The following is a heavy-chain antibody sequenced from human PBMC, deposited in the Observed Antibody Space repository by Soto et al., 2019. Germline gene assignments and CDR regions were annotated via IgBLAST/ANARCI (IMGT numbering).Heavy chain of an antibody. D-gene: IGHD3-3*01. CDR1: GFTFSSYR. Sequence: GGSLRLSNAASGFTFSSYRMNWVRQAPGKVLEWVSSISSSSSHVYYADSVKGPFTISRDNAKNSQYLQMNSLSAEDTAVYYCARGGGVRFLEWLPHYYGMDVWGQGTTVTVSS. CDR2: ISSSSSHV. J-gene: IGHJ6*02. CDR3: ARGGGVRFLEWLPHYYGMDV. V-gene: IGHV3-21*01.